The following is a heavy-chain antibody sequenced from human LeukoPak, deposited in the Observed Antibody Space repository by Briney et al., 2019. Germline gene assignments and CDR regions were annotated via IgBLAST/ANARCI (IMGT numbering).Heavy chain of an antibody. CDR2: MNPNSGNT. V-gene: IGHV1-8*01. Sequence: ASVKVSCKASGYTFTSYDINWVRQATGQGLEWMGWMNPNSGNTGYAQKFQGRVTMTRNTSISTAYMELSSLRSEDTAVYYCARRRTIAVAEIGYWGQGTLVTVPS. CDR3: ARRRTIAVAEIGY. D-gene: IGHD6-19*01. J-gene: IGHJ4*02. CDR1: GYTFTSYD.